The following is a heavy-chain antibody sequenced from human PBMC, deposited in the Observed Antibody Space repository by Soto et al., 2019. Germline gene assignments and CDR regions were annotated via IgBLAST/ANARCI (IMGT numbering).Heavy chain of an antibody. J-gene: IGHJ4*02. CDR3: ARQYYDSSGCLY. D-gene: IGHD3-22*01. CDR2: IYYSGST. Sequence: QLQLQESGPGLVKPSETLSLTCTVSGGSISSSSYYWGWIRQPPGKGLEWIGSIYYSGSTYYNPSLKSRVTISVDTSKNQFSLKLSSVTAADTAVYYCARQYYDSSGCLYWGQGTLVTVSS. CDR1: GGSISSSSYY. V-gene: IGHV4-39*01.